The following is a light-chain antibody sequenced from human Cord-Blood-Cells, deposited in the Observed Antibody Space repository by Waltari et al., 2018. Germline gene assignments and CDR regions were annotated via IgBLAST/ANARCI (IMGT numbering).Light chain of an antibody. CDR1: QSISSW. J-gene: IGKJ4*01. Sequence: DILMTQSPPTLSASVGDRVTITCRASQSISSWLAWYQQKPGKAPKLLIYKASSLESGVPSRFSGSGSGTEFTLTISSLQPDDFATYYCQQYNSYPLTFGGGTKVEIK. V-gene: IGKV1-5*03. CDR2: KAS. CDR3: QQYNSYPLT.